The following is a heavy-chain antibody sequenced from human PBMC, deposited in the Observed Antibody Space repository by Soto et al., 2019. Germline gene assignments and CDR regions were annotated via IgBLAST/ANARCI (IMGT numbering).Heavy chain of an antibody. CDR3: ARDRALDSSWYPYFDY. J-gene: IGHJ4*02. V-gene: IGHV1-69*01. CDR1: GGTFSSYA. Sequence: QVQLVQSGAEVKKPGSSVKVSCKASGGTFSSYAISWVRQAPGQGHEWMGGIIPIFGTANYAQKFQGRVTITADESTSTAYMELSSLRSEDTAVYYCARDRALDSSWYPYFDYWGQGTLVTVSS. D-gene: IGHD6-13*01. CDR2: IIPIFGTA.